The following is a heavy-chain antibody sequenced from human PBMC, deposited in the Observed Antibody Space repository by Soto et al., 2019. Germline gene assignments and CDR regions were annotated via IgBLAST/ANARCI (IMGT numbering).Heavy chain of an antibody. Sequence: QVQLVESGGGVVQPGTSLRVSCVGSGFTFRSYVIHWVRQAPGKGLEWVALTSYDGSDKYYGDSGRGRFTISRDNSRNTVDLQMDSMSSEDTALYYCAGWGRTGGLDVWGKGTLVSVSS. V-gene: IGHV3-30*19. D-gene: IGHD3-16*01. CDR1: GFTFRSYV. CDR3: AGWGRTGGLDV. J-gene: IGHJ1*01. CDR2: TSYDGSDK.